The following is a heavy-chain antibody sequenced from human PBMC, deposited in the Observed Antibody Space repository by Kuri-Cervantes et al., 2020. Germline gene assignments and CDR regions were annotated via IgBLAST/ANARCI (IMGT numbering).Heavy chain of an antibody. V-gene: IGHV1-69*13. Sequence: SVKVSCKASGYTFTSYAMNWVRQAPGQGLEWMGGIIPIFGTANYAQKFQGRVTITADESTSTAYMELSSLRSEDTAVYYCARDLMVRGVIVDYYYYGMDVWGQGTTVTVSS. J-gene: IGHJ6*02. CDR1: GYTFTSYA. D-gene: IGHD3-10*01. CDR3: ARDLMVRGVIVDYYYYGMDV. CDR2: IIPIFGTA.